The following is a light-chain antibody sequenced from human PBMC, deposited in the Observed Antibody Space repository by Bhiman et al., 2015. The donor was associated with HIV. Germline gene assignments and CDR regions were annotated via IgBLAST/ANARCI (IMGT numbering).Light chain of an antibody. CDR3: SSYTISSSLV. Sequence: QSALTQPASVSGSPGQSIAISCTGTSSDVGRYNLVSWYQQHPGKAPKLLLYEVIKRPSGVPDRFSGSKSGNTASLTVSGLQAEDEADYYCSSYTISSSLVFGGGTKLTVL. CDR2: EVI. V-gene: IGLV2-14*02. J-gene: IGLJ2*01. CDR1: SSDVGRYNL.